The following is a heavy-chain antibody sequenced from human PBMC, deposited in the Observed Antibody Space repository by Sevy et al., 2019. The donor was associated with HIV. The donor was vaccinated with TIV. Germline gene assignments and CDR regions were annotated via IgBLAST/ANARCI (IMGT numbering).Heavy chain of an antibody. V-gene: IGHV3-48*01. CDR2: ISSSSSTI. Sequence: GESLKISCAASGFTFSSYSMNWVRQAPGKGLEWISYISSSSSTIYYADSVKGRFTISRDNAKNSLYLQMKSLIANDKAVNYCARENSFLEWLLYPTDAFDIWGQGTMVTVSS. J-gene: IGHJ3*02. CDR1: GFTFSSYS. D-gene: IGHD3-3*02. CDR3: ARENSFLEWLLYPTDAFDI.